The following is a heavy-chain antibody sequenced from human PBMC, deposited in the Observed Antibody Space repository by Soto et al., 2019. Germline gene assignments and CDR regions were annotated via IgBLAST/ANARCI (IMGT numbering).Heavy chain of an antibody. J-gene: IGHJ4*02. D-gene: IGHD3-9*01. V-gene: IGHV3-21*01. CDR3: ASELRYSLDY. CDR2: ISSSSSYI. CDR1: GFTFSSYS. Sequence: EVQLVESGGGLVKPGGSLRLSCAASGFTFSSYSMNWVRQAPGKGLEWVSSISSSSSYIYYADSVKGRFTISSDNAKHALYLQKNSLRAEDTAVYYCASELRYSLDYWGQGTLVTVSS.